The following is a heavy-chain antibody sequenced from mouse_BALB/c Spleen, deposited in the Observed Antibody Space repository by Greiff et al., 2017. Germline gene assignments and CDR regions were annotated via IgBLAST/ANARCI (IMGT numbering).Heavy chain of an antibody. D-gene: IGHD1-1*01. J-gene: IGHJ2*01. CDR3: TRCYGSSYVFDD. V-gene: IGHV1-5*01. Sequence: EVQLVESGTVLARPGASVKMSCKASGYTFTSYWMHWVKQRPGQGLEWIGAIYPGNSDTSYNQKFKGKAKLTAVTSTSTAYMELSSLTNEDSAVYYCTRCYGSSYVFDDWGQGTTLTVSS. CDR2: IYPGNSDT. CDR1: GYTFTSYW.